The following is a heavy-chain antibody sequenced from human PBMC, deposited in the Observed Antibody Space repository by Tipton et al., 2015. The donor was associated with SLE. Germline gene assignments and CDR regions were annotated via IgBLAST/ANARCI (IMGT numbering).Heavy chain of an antibody. V-gene: IGHV3-66*01. J-gene: IGHJ4*02. CDR1: GFTFSNYA. Sequence: SLRLSCAASGFTFSNYALNWVRQAPGKGLEWVSVIYSGGSTYYADSVKGRFTISRDNSKNTRYLQMNSLRAEDSAVYYCSAWTSTWADYWGQGTLVTVSS. CDR3: SAWTSTWADY. D-gene: IGHD2/OR15-2a*01. CDR2: IYSGGST.